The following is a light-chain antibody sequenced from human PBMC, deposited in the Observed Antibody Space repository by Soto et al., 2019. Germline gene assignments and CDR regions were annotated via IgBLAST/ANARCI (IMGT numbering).Light chain of an antibody. Sequence: DIQMTQSPSSLSASVGDRVTITCQASQDISNYLNWYQQKPGKAPKLLIYDASNLETAVPSRFSGSGSGTDFTFTISSLQPEDIATYYCQQYDNLPIFTFGPGTKVDIK. CDR3: QQYDNLPIFT. CDR1: QDISNY. J-gene: IGKJ3*01. V-gene: IGKV1-33*01. CDR2: DAS.